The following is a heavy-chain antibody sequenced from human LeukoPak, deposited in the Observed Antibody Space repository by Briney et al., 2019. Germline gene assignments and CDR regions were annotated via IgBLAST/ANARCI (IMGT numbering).Heavy chain of an antibody. CDR1: GYTFTSYD. Sequence: RASVTVSCKASGYTFTSYDINWVRQAPGQGLEWMGWMNPNSGNTGYAQKFQGRVTMTRNTSISTAYMELSSLRSEDTAVYYCARGAFYYDFWSGYPLNDNWFDPWGQGTLVTVSS. V-gene: IGHV1-8*01. CDR3: ARGAFYYDFWSGYPLNDNWFDP. D-gene: IGHD3-3*01. J-gene: IGHJ5*02. CDR2: MNPNSGNT.